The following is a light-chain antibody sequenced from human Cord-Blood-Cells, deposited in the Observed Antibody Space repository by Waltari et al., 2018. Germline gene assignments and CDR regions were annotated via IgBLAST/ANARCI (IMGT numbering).Light chain of an antibody. CDR1: SSAVGRYNL. V-gene: IGLV2-23*01. J-gene: IGLJ2*01. Sequence: QSALTQPASVSGSPAQSITISCTGTSSAVGRYNLVSWYQQHPGKAPKLMIYEGSKRPSGVSNRFSGSKSGNTASLTISGLQAEDEADYYCCSYAGSSTLFGGGTKLTVL. CDR3: CSYAGSSTL. CDR2: EGS.